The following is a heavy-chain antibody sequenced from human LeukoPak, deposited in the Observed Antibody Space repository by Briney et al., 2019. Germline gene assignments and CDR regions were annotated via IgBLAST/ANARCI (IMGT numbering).Heavy chain of an antibody. CDR1: GGSISSYY. D-gene: IGHD2-2*01. J-gene: IGHJ5*02. Sequence: SGTLSLTCTVSGGSISSYYWSWIRQPPGKGLEWIGYIYYSGSTYYNPSLKSRVTISVDTSKNQFSLKLSSVTAADTAVYYCARVSPYASGWFDPWGQGTLVTVSS. V-gene: IGHV4-30-4*01. CDR3: ARVSPYASGWFDP. CDR2: IYYSGST.